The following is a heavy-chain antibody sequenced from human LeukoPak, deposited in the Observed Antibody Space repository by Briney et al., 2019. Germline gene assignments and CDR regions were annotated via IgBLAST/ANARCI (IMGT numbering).Heavy chain of an antibody. V-gene: IGHV1-18*01. Sequence: ASVKVSCKASGYTFTSYGISWVRQARGQGLEWMGWISAYNGNTNYAQKLQGRVTMTTDTSTSTAYMELRSLRSDDTAVYYCARDYDFWSGYLGGYWGQGTLVTVSS. D-gene: IGHD3-3*01. CDR1: GYTFTSYG. CDR3: ARDYDFWSGYLGGY. J-gene: IGHJ4*02. CDR2: ISAYNGNT.